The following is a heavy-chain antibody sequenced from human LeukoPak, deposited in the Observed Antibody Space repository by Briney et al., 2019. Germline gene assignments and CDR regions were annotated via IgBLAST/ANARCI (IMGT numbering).Heavy chain of an antibody. Sequence: SETLSLTCAVSGYSISSGYYWSWIRQPPGKGLEWIGSIYHSGSTYYNPSLKSRVTISVDTSKNQFSLKLSSVTAADTAVYYCATAPVVPAAIGLYWYFDLWGRGTLVTVSS. CDR2: IYHSGST. CDR3: ATAPVVPAAIGLYWYFDL. J-gene: IGHJ2*01. V-gene: IGHV4-38-2*01. D-gene: IGHD2-2*02. CDR1: GYSISSGYY.